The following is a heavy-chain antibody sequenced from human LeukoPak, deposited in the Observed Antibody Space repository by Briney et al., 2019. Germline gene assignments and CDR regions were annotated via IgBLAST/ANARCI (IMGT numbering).Heavy chain of an antibody. V-gene: IGHV1-18*01. J-gene: IGHJ4*02. CDR1: GYTFTSYG. D-gene: IGHD4-23*01. CDR2: ISAYNGNT. CDR3: AYGGNSDYFDY. Sequence: ASVKVSCKASGYTFTSYGISWVRQAPGQGLEWMGWISAYNGNTNYAQKFQGRVTITADESTSTAYMELSSLRSEDTAVYYCAYGGNSDYFDYWGQGTLVTVSS.